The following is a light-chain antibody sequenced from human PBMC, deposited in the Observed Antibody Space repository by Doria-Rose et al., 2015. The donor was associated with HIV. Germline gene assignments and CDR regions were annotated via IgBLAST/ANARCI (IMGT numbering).Light chain of an antibody. V-gene: IGKV4-1*01. CDR2: WAS. Sequence: IQVTQSPDSLAVSLGERATINCKSNQSVLYTSNNKNYLAWYQQRPGQPPKLLIYWASTRESGVPDRFSGSGSGTEFTLTITSLQAEDVAVYYCQQYYSALALTFGGGTKVEIK. J-gene: IGKJ4*01. CDR1: QSVLYTSNNKNY. CDR3: QQYYSALALT.